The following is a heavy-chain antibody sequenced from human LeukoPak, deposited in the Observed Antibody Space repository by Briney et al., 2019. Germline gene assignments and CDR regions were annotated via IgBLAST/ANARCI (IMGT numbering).Heavy chain of an antibody. J-gene: IGHJ4*02. Sequence: PSETLSLTCTVSGGSIRSYYWSWIRQPAGKGLEWMGRISDSGSTDYNPSLKSRVTISVDTSKNQFSLKLSSVTAADTAVYYCARQRYCSGGSCYAFDYWGQGTLVTVSS. CDR3: ARQRYCSGGSCYAFDY. CDR2: ISDSGST. D-gene: IGHD2-15*01. CDR1: GGSIRSYY. V-gene: IGHV4-59*08.